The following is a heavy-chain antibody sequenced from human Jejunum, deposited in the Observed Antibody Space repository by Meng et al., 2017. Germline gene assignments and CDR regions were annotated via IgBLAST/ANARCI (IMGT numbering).Heavy chain of an antibody. CDR1: GFTFGDAA. CDR3: TRGAASGQYYFDY. CDR2: IRNKRYGGTI. V-gene: IGHV3-49*04. Sequence: GESLKISCVDSGFTFGDAALSWVRQAPGKGLEWVSFIRNKRYGGTIQYAASVKGRFTMSRDDSKSIVYLEMTSLKTEDTAMYYCTRGAASGQYYFDYWGQGTLVTVSS. J-gene: IGHJ4*02. D-gene: IGHD3-16*01.